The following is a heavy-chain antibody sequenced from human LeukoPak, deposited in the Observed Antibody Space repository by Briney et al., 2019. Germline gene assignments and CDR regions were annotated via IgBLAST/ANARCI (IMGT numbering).Heavy chain of an antibody. D-gene: IGHD2-2*01. CDR1: GGTFSSYA. CDR2: IIPIFGTA. J-gene: IGHJ4*02. CDR3: ARDPGSVVPAAMAY. V-gene: IGHV1-69*05. Sequence: ASVKVSCKASGGTFSSYAISWVRQAPGQGLEWMGGIIPIFGTANYAQKFQGRVTMTTDTSTSTAYMELRSLRSDDTAVYYCARDPGSVVPAAMAYWGQGTLVTVSS.